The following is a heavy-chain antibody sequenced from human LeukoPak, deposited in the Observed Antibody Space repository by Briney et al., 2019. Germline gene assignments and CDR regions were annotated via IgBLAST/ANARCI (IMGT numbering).Heavy chain of an antibody. CDR1: GYTFTGYY. Sequence: ASVKVSCKASGYTFTGYYMHWVRQAPGQGLEWMGWINPNSGGTNYAQKFQGRVTMTRDTTISTAYMEMSRRRSDYTAVYYCAIIYGSGNDFDYWGQGTLVTVSS. CDR3: AIIYGSGNDFDY. D-gene: IGHD3-10*01. V-gene: IGHV1-2*02. J-gene: IGHJ4*02. CDR2: INPNSGGT.